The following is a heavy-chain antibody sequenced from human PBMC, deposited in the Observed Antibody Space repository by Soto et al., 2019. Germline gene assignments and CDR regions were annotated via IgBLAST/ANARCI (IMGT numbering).Heavy chain of an antibody. Sequence: PGGSLRLSCAASGFTFSSYGMHWVRQAPGKGLEWVAVIWYDGSNKCYADSVKGRFTISRDNSKNTLYLQMNSLRAEDTAVYYCARDFWAAVVPAAPSFDPWGQGTLVTVSS. CDR3: ARDFWAAVVPAAPSFDP. J-gene: IGHJ5*02. D-gene: IGHD2-2*01. CDR2: IWYDGSNK. CDR1: GFTFSSYG. V-gene: IGHV3-33*01.